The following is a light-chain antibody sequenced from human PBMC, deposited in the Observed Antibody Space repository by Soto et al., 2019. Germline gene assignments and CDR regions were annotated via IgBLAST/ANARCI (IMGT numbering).Light chain of an antibody. CDR2: SAS. CDR1: QNINNNY. V-gene: IGKV3-20*01. Sequence: EIVLTQSPGTLSLSPGERATLSCRASQNINNNYLAWYQQKPGQAPRLLIYSASTRIPGIPDRFSGSGSGTDFTLTISRLEPEDFAVYYCQSHGGSFPITFGQGTRLEIK. CDR3: QSHGGSFPIT. J-gene: IGKJ5*01.